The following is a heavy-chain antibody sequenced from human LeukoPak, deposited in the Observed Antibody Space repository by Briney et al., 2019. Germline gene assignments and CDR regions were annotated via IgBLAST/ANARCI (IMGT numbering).Heavy chain of an antibody. J-gene: IGHJ4*02. CDR2: IKQDGSEK. V-gene: IGHV3-7*03. CDR3: ARGISGPHYFDY. CDR1: GFIFSRYW. D-gene: IGHD3-10*01. Sequence: GGSLRLSCAASGFIFSRYWMNWVRQAPGKGLEWVANIKQDGSEKYYVDSVKGRFTISRDNAKNSLYLQMNSLRAEDTALYYCARGISGPHYFDYWGQGTLVTASS.